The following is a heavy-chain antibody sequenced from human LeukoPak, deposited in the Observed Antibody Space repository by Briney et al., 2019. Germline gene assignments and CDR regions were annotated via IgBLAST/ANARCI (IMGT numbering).Heavy chain of an antibody. Sequence: GGSLRLSCAASGFTFSSYWMHWVRHAPGKGLVWVSYIKTDGRTTTYADSVKGRFTISRDNAKNTLYLQMNSLRAEDTAMYYCARGSYYAFDMGGQGTMVTVSS. V-gene: IGHV3-74*01. J-gene: IGHJ3*02. D-gene: IGHD3-10*01. CDR3: ARGSYYAFDM. CDR1: GFTFSSYW. CDR2: IKTDGRTT.